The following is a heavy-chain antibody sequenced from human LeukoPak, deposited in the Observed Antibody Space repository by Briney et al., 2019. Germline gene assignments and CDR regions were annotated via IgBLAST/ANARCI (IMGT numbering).Heavy chain of an antibody. CDR2: IYYSGST. CDR3: ARRELYWFDP. Sequence: SETLSLTCTVSGGSISSSSYYWGWIRQPPGKGLEWIGIIYYSGSTSYNPSLKSRVIISIDTSKNQFSLKLSSVTAADTAVYYCARRELYWFDPWGQGTLVTVSS. CDR1: GGSISSSSYY. V-gene: IGHV4-39*01. D-gene: IGHD2/OR15-2a*01. J-gene: IGHJ5*02.